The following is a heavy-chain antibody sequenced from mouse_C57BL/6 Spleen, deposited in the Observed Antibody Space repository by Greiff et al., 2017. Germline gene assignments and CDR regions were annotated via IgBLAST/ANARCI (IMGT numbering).Heavy chain of an antibody. Sequence: EVKVEESGGGLVQPGGSLSLSCAASGFTFTDYYMSWVRQPPGKALEWLGFIRKKANGYTTEYSASVKGRFTISRDNSQSILYLQMNALRAEDSATYYCARYTPPITTDWYFDVWGTGTTVTVSS. CDR2: IRKKANGYTT. D-gene: IGHD1-1*01. J-gene: IGHJ1*03. V-gene: IGHV7-3*01. CDR3: ARYTPPITTDWYFDV. CDR1: GFTFTDYY.